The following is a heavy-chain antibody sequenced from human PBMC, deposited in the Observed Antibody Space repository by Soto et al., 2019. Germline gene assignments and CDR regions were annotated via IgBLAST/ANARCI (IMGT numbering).Heavy chain of an antibody. D-gene: IGHD6-19*01. Sequence: ASVKVSCKASGYTFTSYGISWVRQAPGQGLEWMGWISAYKGNTNYAQKLQGRVTMTTDTSTSTAYMELRSLRSDDTAVYYCARDPEAVAGELAKFDYWGQGTLVTVSS. CDR2: ISAYKGNT. J-gene: IGHJ4*02. V-gene: IGHV1-18*01. CDR1: GYTFTSYG. CDR3: ARDPEAVAGELAKFDY.